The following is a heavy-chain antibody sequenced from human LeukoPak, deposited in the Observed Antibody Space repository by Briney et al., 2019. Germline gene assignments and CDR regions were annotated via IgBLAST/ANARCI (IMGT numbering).Heavy chain of an antibody. V-gene: IGHV1-8*01. Sequence: GASVKVSCKASGYTFTSYDINWVRQATGQGLEWMGWMNPNSGNTGYAQKFQGRVTMTRNTSISTAYMELSSLRSDDTAVYYCARDVNTIFGVVMYRWGQGTLVTVSS. J-gene: IGHJ5*02. CDR3: ARDVNTIFGVVMYR. CDR1: GYTFTSYD. D-gene: IGHD3-3*01. CDR2: MNPNSGNT.